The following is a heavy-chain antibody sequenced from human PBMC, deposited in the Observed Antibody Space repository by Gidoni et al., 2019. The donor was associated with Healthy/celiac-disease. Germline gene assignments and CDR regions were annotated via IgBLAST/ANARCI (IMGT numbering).Heavy chain of an antibody. V-gene: IGHV3-7*01. D-gene: IGHD1-7*01. CDR1: GFTFSRYW. Sequence: EVQLVESGGGLVQPGGSLRLSCAASGFTFSRYWMSWVRQAPGKGLEWVANIKQDGSEKYYVDSVKGRFTISRDNAKNSLYLQMNSLRAEDTAVYYCAREDRIITGTTLIGWFDPWGQGTLVTVSS. CDR3: AREDRIITGTTLIGWFDP. CDR2: IKQDGSEK. J-gene: IGHJ5*02.